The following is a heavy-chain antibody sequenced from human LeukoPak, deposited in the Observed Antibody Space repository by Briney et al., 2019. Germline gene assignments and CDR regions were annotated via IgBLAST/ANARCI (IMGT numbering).Heavy chain of an antibody. V-gene: IGHV3-23*01. D-gene: IGHD2-21*01. CDR2: ISGSGGST. CDR3: AKERAYCGGDCPNWFDP. Sequence: PGGSRILSGAAAGFTFSSYAMSWGRQAPGKGLELVPAISGSGGSTYYADAVKGRFTISRDNSKNTLYLQMNSLRAEDTAVYYCAKERAYCGGDCPNWFDPWGQGTLVTVSS. CDR1: GFTFSSYA. J-gene: IGHJ5*02.